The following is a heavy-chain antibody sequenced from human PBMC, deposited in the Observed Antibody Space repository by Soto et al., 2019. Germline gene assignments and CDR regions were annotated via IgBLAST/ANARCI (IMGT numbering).Heavy chain of an antibody. D-gene: IGHD3-9*01. V-gene: IGHV4-31*03. J-gene: IGHJ4*02. Sequence: PSETLSLTCTVSGGSISSGGYYWSWIRQHPGKGLEWIGYIYYSGSTYYNPSLKSRVTISVDTSKNQFSLKLSSVTAADTAVYYCARITIFPPGVDYWGQGTLVTVSS. CDR1: GGSISSGGYY. CDR3: ARITIFPPGVDY. CDR2: IYYSGST.